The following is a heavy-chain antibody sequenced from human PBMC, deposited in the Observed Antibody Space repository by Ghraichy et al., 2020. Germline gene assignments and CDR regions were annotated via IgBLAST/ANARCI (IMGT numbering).Heavy chain of an antibody. CDR2: INHSGST. J-gene: IGHJ4*02. D-gene: IGHD4-23*01. V-gene: IGHV4-34*01. Sequence: GSLRLSCAVYGGSFSGYYWSWIRQPPGKGLEWIGEINHSGSTNYNPSLKSRVTISVDTSKNQFSLKLSSVTAADTAVYYCARSDYGGNFRRYYFDYWGQGTLVTVSS. CDR1: GGSFSGYY. CDR3: ARSDYGGNFRRYYFDY.